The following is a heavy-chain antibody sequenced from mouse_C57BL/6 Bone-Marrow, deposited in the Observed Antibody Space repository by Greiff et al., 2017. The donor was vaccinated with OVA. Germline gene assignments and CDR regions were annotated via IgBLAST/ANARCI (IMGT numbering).Heavy chain of an antibody. CDR1: GYTFTSYW. V-gene: IGHV1-72*01. Sequence: VKLQQPGAELVKPGASVKLSCKASGYTFTSYWMHWVKQRPGRGLEWIGRIDPNSGGTKYNEKFKSKATLTVDKPSSTAYMQLSSLTSEDSAVYYCARIITKTNFDVWGTGTTVTVSS. CDR3: ARIITKTNFDV. D-gene: IGHD1-1*01. J-gene: IGHJ1*03. CDR2: IDPNSGGT.